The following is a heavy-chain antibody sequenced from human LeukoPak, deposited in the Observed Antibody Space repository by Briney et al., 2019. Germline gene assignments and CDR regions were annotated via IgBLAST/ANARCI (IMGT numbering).Heavy chain of an antibody. CDR2: MNPNSGNT. CDR1: GYTFTSYD. J-gene: IGHJ5*02. Sequence: ASVKVSCKASGYTFTSYDINWVRQATGQGLEWTGWMNPNSGNTGYAQKFQGRVTMTRNTSISTAYMELSSLRSEDTAVYYCARTGYCSSTSCGFDPWGQGTLVTVSS. V-gene: IGHV1-8*01. D-gene: IGHD2-2*01. CDR3: ARTGYCSSTSCGFDP.